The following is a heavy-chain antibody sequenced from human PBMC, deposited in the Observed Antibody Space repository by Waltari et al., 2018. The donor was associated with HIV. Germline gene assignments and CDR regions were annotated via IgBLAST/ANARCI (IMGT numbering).Heavy chain of an antibody. Sequence: EVLLAESGGGLIQPGGSLGLSCTASNSSISAKHVTWIRQAPGGSLEWVAVGYPDDTTHYADSVSGRFTISRAKSRTKVFLLMNSLFVDDTATYFCATGVRYYGPWGQGTRVTVSS. CDR1: NSSISAKH. CDR3: ATGVRYYGP. D-gene: IGHD3-22*01. CDR2: GYPDDTT. J-gene: IGHJ5*02. V-gene: IGHV3-53*01.